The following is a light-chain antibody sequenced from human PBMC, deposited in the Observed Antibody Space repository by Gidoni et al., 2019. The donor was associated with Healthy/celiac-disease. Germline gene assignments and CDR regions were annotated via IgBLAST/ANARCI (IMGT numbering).Light chain of an antibody. J-gene: IGKJ5*01. CDR1: QSLSSY. CDR3: QQSYSTPIT. V-gene: IGKV1-39*01. Sequence: DIQITPSPSSLSASVGDRVTITCRASQSLSSYLNWYQQKTGKAPKLLIYAASSLQSGVPSRFSGSRAGTEFTLTISSLQPEDFATYYCQQSYSTPITFGQGTRLEIK. CDR2: AAS.